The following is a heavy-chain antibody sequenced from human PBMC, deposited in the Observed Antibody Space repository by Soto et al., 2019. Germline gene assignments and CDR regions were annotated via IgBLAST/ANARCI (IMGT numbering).Heavy chain of an antibody. CDR1: GGTFSSYA. D-gene: IGHD3-10*01. J-gene: IGHJ4*02. V-gene: IGHV1-69*12. Sequence: QVQLVQSGAEVKKPGSSVKVSCKASGGTFSSYAISWVRQAPGQGLEWMGGIIPIFGTANYAQKFQGRVTXNAPEXXSTAYTELSSLRSEDTAVYYCASGDSITILYYFDYWGQGTLVTVSS. CDR2: IIPIFGTA. CDR3: ASGDSITILYYFDY.